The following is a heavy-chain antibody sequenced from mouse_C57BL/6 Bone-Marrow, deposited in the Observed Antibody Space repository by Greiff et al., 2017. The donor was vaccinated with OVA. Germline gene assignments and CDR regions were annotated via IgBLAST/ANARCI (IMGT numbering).Heavy chain of an antibody. CDR1: GSNIKDDY. J-gene: IGHJ2*01. CDR2: IDPENGDT. V-gene: IGHV14-4*01. Sequence: EVKLVESGAELVRPGASVKLSCTASGSNIKDDYMHWVKERPEQGLEWIGWIDPENGDTEYATKFPGKATITADTSSKTVYLHLSSLTSEDTAVYCCTTYRYWGQGTTLTVSS. CDR3: TTYRY.